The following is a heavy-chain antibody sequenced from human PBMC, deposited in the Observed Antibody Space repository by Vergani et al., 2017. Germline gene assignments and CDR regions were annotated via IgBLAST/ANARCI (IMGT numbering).Heavy chain of an antibody. CDR2: IKSKTEGWKT. Sequence: EVQLVESGGGLVKPGGSLRLSCAASGFTFSNAWMSWVRQAPGKGLEWVGLIKSKTEGWKTDYAAPVKVRFTIAREDSTNTLYLQMNSLKTEDTAVYYYTTDLSGSGSDYGRIYFYYYCMDVWGQGTTVTVSS. CDR1: GFTFSNAW. J-gene: IGHJ6*02. D-gene: IGHD3-10*01. CDR3: TTDLSGSGSDYGRIYFYYYCMDV. V-gene: IGHV3-15*01.